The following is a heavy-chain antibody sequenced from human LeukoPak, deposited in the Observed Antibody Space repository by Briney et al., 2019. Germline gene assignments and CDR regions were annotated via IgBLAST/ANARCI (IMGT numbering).Heavy chain of an antibody. CDR3: ARGSAYYYDSSGYSPDFDY. J-gene: IGHJ4*02. CDR2: IIPIFGTA. Sequence: SVKVSCKASGGTFSSYAISWVRQAPGQGLEWMGGIIPIFGTANYAQKFQGRVTITADESTSTAYMELSSLRSEDTAVYYCARGSAYYYDSSGYSPDFDYWGQGTLVTVSS. V-gene: IGHV1-69*01. D-gene: IGHD3-22*01. CDR1: GGTFSSYA.